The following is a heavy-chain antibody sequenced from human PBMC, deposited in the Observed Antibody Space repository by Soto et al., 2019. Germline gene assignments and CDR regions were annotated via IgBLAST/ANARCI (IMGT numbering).Heavy chain of an antibody. D-gene: IGHD2-15*01. Sequence: SETLSLTCTFSGGSISSYYWSWIRQPPGKGLEWIGYIYYSGSTNYNPSLKSRVTISVDTSKNQFSLKVSSVTAADTAVYYCARCYGRYFDYWGQGTLVTLSS. CDR2: IYYSGST. V-gene: IGHV4-59*08. CDR3: ARCYGRYFDY. J-gene: IGHJ4*02. CDR1: GGSISSYY.